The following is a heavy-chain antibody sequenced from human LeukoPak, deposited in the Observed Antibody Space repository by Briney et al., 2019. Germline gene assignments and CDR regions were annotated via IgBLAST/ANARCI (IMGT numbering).Heavy chain of an antibody. V-gene: IGHV1-2*02. J-gene: IGHJ5*02. CDR2: MNPNSGDT. Sequence: ASVKVSCKASGYTFIVYNIHWVRQAPGQGLEWMGWMNPNSGDTNNAQKFQGRITITRDTSISTAYMELSSLRFDDTAVYYCARGVGSSWFDPWGQGTLVTVSS. CDR3: ARGVGSSWFDP. CDR1: GYTFIVYN. D-gene: IGHD2-2*01.